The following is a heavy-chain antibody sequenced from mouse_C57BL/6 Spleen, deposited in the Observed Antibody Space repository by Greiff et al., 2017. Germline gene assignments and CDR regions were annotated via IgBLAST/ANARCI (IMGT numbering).Heavy chain of an antibody. D-gene: IGHD3-1*01. CDR2: IGPANGNT. CDR1: GFNIKNTY. V-gene: IGHV14-3*01. J-gene: IGHJ4*01. CDR3: GRRRATTGYAMGG. Sequence: VQLQQSVAELVRPGASVKLSCTASGFNIKNTYMHWVKQRPEQGLEWIGRIGPANGNTKYAPKFQGKATITGDTSSNTAYLQLSSRTSEDTAIYYCGRRRATTGYAMGGWGQGASVTV.